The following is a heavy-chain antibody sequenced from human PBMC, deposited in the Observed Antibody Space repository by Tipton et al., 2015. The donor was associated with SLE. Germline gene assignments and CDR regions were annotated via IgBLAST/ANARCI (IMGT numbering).Heavy chain of an antibody. D-gene: IGHD6-13*01. J-gene: IGHJ4*02. V-gene: IGHV1-18*01. CDR1: GYTFSNYG. CDR2: ISTYNGN. Sequence: QLVQSGPEVKKPGASVKVSCKASGYTFSNYGISWVRQAPGQGLEWVGWISTYNGNSSQKFQGRVTMTTDSSTSTAYMEMRSLRSDDTAVYYCARSARMNSNSSYIFWGQGTLVTVSS. CDR3: ARSARMNSNSSYIF.